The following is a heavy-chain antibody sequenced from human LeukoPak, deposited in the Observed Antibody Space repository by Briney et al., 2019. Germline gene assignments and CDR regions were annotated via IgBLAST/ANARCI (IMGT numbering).Heavy chain of an antibody. J-gene: IGHJ4*02. CDR1: GYSISSGHF. V-gene: IGHV4-38-2*02. Sequence: SETLSLTCTVPGYSISSGHFWSWIRQPPGKGLEWIGSIYGSGTTYYDPPLRSRVSISADTSKNHFSLEPSSVTAADTAVYYCASVGGGSPYWGQGTLVIVSS. D-gene: IGHD3-16*01. CDR2: IYGSGTT. CDR3: ASVGGGSPY.